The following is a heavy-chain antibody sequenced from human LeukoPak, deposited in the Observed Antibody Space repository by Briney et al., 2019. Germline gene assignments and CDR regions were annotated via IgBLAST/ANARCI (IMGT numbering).Heavy chain of an antibody. J-gene: IGHJ4*02. CDR3: AKALGGFWSGYLSYFDY. D-gene: IGHD3-3*01. Sequence: GGSLRLSCAASGFTFSSYGMHWVRQAPGKGLEWVAFIRYDGSNKYYADSVKGRFTISRDNSKNTLYLQMNSLRAEDTAVYYCAKALGGFWSGYLSYFDYWGRGTLVTVSS. V-gene: IGHV3-30*02. CDR1: GFTFSSYG. CDR2: IRYDGSNK.